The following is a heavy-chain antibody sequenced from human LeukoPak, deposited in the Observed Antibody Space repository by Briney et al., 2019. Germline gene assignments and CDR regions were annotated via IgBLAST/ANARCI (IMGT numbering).Heavy chain of an antibody. D-gene: IGHD2-15*01. V-gene: IGHV3-23*01. Sequence: PGGSLRLSCLASGFPLRHYAMNWVRQAPGKGLEWVSAISFSGSLTYYADSVKGRFTISRDNSKNTLYLQTNSLRAEDTAVYYCAKVTEYCTGGSCYTGDYWGQGTLVTVSS. CDR2: ISFSGSLT. CDR3: AKVTEYCTGGSCYTGDY. CDR1: GFPLRHYA. J-gene: IGHJ4*02.